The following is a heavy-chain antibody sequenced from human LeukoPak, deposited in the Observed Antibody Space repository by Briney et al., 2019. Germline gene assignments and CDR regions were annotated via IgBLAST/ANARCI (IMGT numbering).Heavy chain of an antibody. V-gene: IGHV3-73*01. CDR1: GFTFSGSA. Sequence: GGSLRLSCAASGFTFSGSAMHWVRQASGKGLEWVGGIRSKANSYATAYAASVKGRFTVSRDDSKNTAYLQMNSLKTEDTAVYYCTREIMVRGVRYYYYMDVWGKGTTVTISS. CDR2: IRSKANSYAT. CDR3: TREIMVRGVRYYYYMDV. J-gene: IGHJ6*03. D-gene: IGHD3-10*01.